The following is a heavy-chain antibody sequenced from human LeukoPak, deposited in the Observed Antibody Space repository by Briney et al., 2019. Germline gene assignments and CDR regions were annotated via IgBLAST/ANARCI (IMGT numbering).Heavy chain of an antibody. J-gene: IGHJ5*02. Sequence: GSLRLSCAASGFTFSSYGMHWVRQAPGKGLEWVALISYVGSSKNYVDSVKGRFTISRDNAKNSLYLQMNSLRAEDTALYYCAKGGDNWFDPWGQGTLVTVSS. CDR3: AKGGDNWFDP. CDR1: GFTFSSYG. D-gene: IGHD7-27*01. CDR2: ISYVGSSK. V-gene: IGHV3-30*18.